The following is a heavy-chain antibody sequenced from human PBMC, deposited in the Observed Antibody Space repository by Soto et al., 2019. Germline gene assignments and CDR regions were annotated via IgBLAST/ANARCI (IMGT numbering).Heavy chain of an antibody. J-gene: IGHJ4*02. CDR3: TRPAYDFWSSYYTG. V-gene: IGHV3-73*01. Sequence: GGSLRLSCAASGFTFSGSAMHWVRQASGKGLEWVGRIRSKANSYATAYAASVKGRFTISRDDSKNTTYLQMNSLKTEDTSVYYCTRPAYDFWSSYYTGWGQGTLVTVSS. D-gene: IGHD3-3*01. CDR2: IRSKANSYAT. CDR1: GFTFSGSA.